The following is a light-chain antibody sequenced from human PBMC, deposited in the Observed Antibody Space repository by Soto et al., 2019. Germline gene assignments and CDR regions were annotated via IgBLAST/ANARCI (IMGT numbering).Light chain of an antibody. CDR2: AAS. Sequence: DIQMTQSPSSLSASVGDRVTITCRARQSISNSLTCYQQNPGKAPDLLIYAASNLQSGVLSRFTGSGSGTDFTLTISSLQPEDVTTYYCQQSYSSPQMYTFGQGTKLEIK. J-gene: IGKJ2*01. CDR1: QSISNS. V-gene: IGKV1-39*01. CDR3: QQSYSSPQMYT.